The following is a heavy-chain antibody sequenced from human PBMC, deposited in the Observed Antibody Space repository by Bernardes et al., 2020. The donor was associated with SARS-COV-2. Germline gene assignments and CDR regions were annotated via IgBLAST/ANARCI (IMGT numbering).Heavy chain of an antibody. CDR3: APGPVLPAASGWFDP. V-gene: IGHV1-24*01. CDR1: GYTLTELS. D-gene: IGHD2-2*01. CDR2: FDPEDGET. Sequence: ASVKVSCKVSGYTLTELSMHWVRQAPGKGLEWMGGFDPEDGETIYAQKFQGRVTMTEDTSTDTAYMELSSLRSEDTAVYYCAPGPVLPAASGWFDPWGQGTLVTVSS. J-gene: IGHJ5*02.